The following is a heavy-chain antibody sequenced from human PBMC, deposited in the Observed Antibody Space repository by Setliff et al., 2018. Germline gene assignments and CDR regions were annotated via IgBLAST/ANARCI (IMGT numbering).Heavy chain of an antibody. CDR1: GGSISTYY. V-gene: IGHV4-59*01. D-gene: IGHD2-15*01. J-gene: IGHJ3*02. CDR2: INYSGNS. CDR3: ARDTRVRDSSSVPSDTFDI. Sequence: SETLSLTCSVSGGSISTYYWSWIRQPPGKGLEWIGNINYSGNSNYIPSLKSRVTISVDTPKNQFSLKLSSVTAADTAGYYCARDTRVRDSSSVPSDTFDIWGRGTMVTVSS.